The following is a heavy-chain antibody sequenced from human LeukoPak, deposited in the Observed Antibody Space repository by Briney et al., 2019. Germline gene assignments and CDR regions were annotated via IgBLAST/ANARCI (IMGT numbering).Heavy chain of an antibody. V-gene: IGHV4-59*12. J-gene: IGHJ6*02. CDR2: IYYSGTT. CDR3: ARGTSVWYYYYGIDV. D-gene: IGHD1-7*01. CDR1: GGSISSYY. Sequence: ASETLSLTCTVSGGSISSYYSSWIRQPPGKGLEWIGYIYYSGTTNYNPSLKSRVTISVDTSKNQFSLKLSSVTAADTAVYYCARGTSVWYYYYGIDVWGQGTTVTVSS.